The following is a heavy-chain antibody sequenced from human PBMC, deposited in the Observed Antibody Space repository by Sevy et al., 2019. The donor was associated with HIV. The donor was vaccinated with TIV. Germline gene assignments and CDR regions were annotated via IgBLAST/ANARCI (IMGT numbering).Heavy chain of an antibody. V-gene: IGHV1-8*01. CDR1: GYTFTSYD. D-gene: IGHD3-16*02. CDR2: MNPNSGNR. CDR3: ARGLRYDYVWGSYRFHYYYYYGTDV. J-gene: IGHJ6*02. Sequence: ASVKVSCKVSGYTFTSYDINWVRQATGQGLEWMGWMNPNSGNRGYAQKFQGRVTMIRNTSISTAYMELSSLRSEDTALYYCARGLRYDYVWGSYRFHYYYYYGTDVWGQGTTVTVSS.